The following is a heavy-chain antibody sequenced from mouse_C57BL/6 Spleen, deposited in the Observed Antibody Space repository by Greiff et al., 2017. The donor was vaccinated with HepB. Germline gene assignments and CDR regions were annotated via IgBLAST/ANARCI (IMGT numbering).Heavy chain of an antibody. Sequence: EVQLQESGGGLVQPGGSLKLSCAASGFTFSDYYMYWVRQTPEKRLEWVAYISNGGGSTYYPDTVKGRFTISRDNAKNTLYLQMSRLKSEDTAMYYCARSHDGYYPFYAMDYWGQGTSVTVSS. V-gene: IGHV5-12*01. D-gene: IGHD2-3*01. CDR1: GFTFSDYY. J-gene: IGHJ4*01. CDR3: ARSHDGYYPFYAMDY. CDR2: ISNGGGST.